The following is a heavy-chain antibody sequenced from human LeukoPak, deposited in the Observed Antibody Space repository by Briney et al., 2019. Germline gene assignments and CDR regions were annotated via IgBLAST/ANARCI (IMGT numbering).Heavy chain of an antibody. CDR3: ARARIVGATTESFDY. CDR2: INPNSGGT. V-gene: IGHV1-2*02. J-gene: IGHJ4*02. D-gene: IGHD1-26*01. Sequence: ASVKVSCKASGYTFTGYYMHWVRQAPGQGLEWMGWINPNSGGTNYAQKFQGRVTMTRDTSISTDYMELSRLRSDDTAAYYCARARIVGATTESFDYWGQGTMVTVSS. CDR1: GYTFTGYY.